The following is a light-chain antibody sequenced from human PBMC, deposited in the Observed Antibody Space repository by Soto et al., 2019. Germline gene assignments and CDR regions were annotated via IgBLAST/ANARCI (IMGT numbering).Light chain of an antibody. CDR3: QQYCATPYT. CDR1: QSVFYRTDNKDF. V-gene: IGKV4-1*01. CDR2: WAA. Sequence: DIVMTQSPDSLAVSLGERATISCKSSQSVFYRTDNKDFLAWYQQRPGQPPKLPISWAATRESGVPDRVSGSGSGTDFTLPLSSPQPEDVALYYCQQYCATPYTFGRGTKLQIK. J-gene: IGKJ2*01.